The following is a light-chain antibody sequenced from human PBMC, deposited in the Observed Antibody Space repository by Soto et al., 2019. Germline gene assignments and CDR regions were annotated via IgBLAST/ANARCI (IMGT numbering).Light chain of an antibody. V-gene: IGKV1-17*01. J-gene: IGKJ1*01. CDR1: QGIRYN. Sequence: DIQMTQSPSSLSASVGARVTITCRASQGIRYNLGWYQQRPGKAPERLIYDTFTLASGVPSRFSGSGSGTEFTLTIASLQPEDVATYCCLQDQAYPWTFGQGTKVDIK. CDR2: DTF. CDR3: LQDQAYPWT.